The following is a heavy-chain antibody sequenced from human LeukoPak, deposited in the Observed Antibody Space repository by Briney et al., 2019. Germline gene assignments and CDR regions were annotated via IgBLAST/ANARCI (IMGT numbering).Heavy chain of an antibody. CDR2: ISSSSYI. CDR1: GFTFSSYS. D-gene: IGHD3-3*01. J-gene: IGHJ4*02. Sequence: GGSLRLSCAASGFTFSSYSMNWVRQAPGKGLEWVSSISSSSYIYYADSVKGRFTISRDNAKNSLYLQMNSLRAEGTAVYYCARLSWYYDFWSGYPYWGQGTLVTVSS. CDR3: ARLSWYYDFWSGYPY. V-gene: IGHV3-21*01.